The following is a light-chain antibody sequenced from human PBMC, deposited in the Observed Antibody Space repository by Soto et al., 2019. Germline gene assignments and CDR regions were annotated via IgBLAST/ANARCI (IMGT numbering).Light chain of an antibody. V-gene: IGKV1-5*03. Sequence: DIQMTQSPSTLSASIGDRVTITCRASQTFSSWLAWYQQKPGKAPKLLIYKASSLESGVPSRFSGSGSGTEFTLTISSLQPDDFATYYCQQYNSYPLTFGGGTRVEIK. CDR3: QQYNSYPLT. CDR1: QTFSSW. CDR2: KAS. J-gene: IGKJ4*01.